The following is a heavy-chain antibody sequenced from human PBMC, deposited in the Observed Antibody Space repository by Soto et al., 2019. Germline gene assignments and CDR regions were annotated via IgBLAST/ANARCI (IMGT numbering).Heavy chain of an antibody. D-gene: IGHD2-2*01. CDR3: ARAKLRILEDIVVVPAASGFDP. Sequence: EVQLVESGGGLVKPGGSLRLSCAASGFTFSSYSMNWVRQAPGKGLEWVSSISSSSSYIYYADSVKGRFTISRDNAKNSVYLQMNSLRAEDTAVYYCARAKLRILEDIVVVPAASGFDPWGQGTLVTVSS. CDR2: ISSSSSYI. CDR1: GFTFSSYS. V-gene: IGHV3-21*01. J-gene: IGHJ5*02.